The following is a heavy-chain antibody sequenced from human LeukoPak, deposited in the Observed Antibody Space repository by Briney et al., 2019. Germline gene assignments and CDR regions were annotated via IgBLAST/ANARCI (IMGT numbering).Heavy chain of an antibody. V-gene: IGHV3-21*01. CDR2: ISSSSSYI. CDR1: GFTFSSYS. D-gene: IGHD5-12*01. Sequence: GASLRLSCAAAGFTFSSYSMNWVRQAPGKGLEWVSSISSSSSYIYYADSVKGRFTISRDNAKNSLYLQMNSLRAEDTAVYYCARDSGRRAIGDAFNIWDQGTMVTVSS. J-gene: IGHJ3*02. CDR3: ARDSGRRAIGDAFNI.